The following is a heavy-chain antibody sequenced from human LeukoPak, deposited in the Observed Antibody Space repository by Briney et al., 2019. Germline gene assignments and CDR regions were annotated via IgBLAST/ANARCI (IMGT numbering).Heavy chain of an antibody. D-gene: IGHD2-15*01. Sequence: SETLSLTCTVSGGSISSYYWSWIRQPPGKGLEWIGYVYYSGSTNYNPSLKSRVTISVDTSKNQFSLKLSSVTAADTAVYYCARDFGEYCSGGSCQRDYYYGMDVWGQGTTVTVSS. CDR3: ARDFGEYCSGGSCQRDYYYGMDV. V-gene: IGHV4-59*01. CDR1: GGSISSYY. J-gene: IGHJ6*02. CDR2: VYYSGST.